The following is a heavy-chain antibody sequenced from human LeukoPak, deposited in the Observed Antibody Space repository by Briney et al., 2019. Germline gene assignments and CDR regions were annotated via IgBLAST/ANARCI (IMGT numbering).Heavy chain of an antibody. V-gene: IGHV1-2*02. CDR3: ARDRVVLDS. CDR1: GYTFTGYY. D-gene: IGHD3-3*01. CDR2: INPNTGGT. J-gene: IGHJ4*02. Sequence: ASVKVSCKSSGYTFTGYYIHWVRQAPGQGLEWMGWINPNTGGTNYAQKFQGRVTMTRDTSISTAYMELSRLRSDDTAVYYCARDRVVLDSWGQGTLVTVSS.